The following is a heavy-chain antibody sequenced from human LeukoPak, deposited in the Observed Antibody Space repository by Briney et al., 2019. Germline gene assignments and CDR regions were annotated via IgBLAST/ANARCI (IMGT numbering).Heavy chain of an antibody. D-gene: IGHD1-26*01. CDR1: GFPFNTYN. Sequence: PGGSLRLSCAASGFPFNTYNMYWVRQAPGKGLEWVSSFDTTGSYIYYAASLKGRFTISRDNAKNSLYLHMNSLRAEDTAVYYCATRGAGQTGAFDFWGHGTMVTVSS. CDR2: FDTTGSYI. J-gene: IGHJ3*01. V-gene: IGHV3-21*01. CDR3: ATRGAGQTGAFDF.